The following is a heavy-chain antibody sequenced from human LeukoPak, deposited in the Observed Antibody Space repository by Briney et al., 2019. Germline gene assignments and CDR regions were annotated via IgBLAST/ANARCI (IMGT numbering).Heavy chain of an antibody. CDR1: GGSFSGYY. Sequence: SETLSLTCAVYGGSFSGYYWSWIRQPPGKGLEWIGEINHSGSTNYNPSLKSRVTISVDTSKNQFSLKLSSVTAADTAVYYCARRTPSRDGGLDYWGQGTLVTVSS. CDR3: ARRTPSRDGGLDY. D-gene: IGHD5-24*01. CDR2: INHSGST. V-gene: IGHV4-34*01. J-gene: IGHJ4*02.